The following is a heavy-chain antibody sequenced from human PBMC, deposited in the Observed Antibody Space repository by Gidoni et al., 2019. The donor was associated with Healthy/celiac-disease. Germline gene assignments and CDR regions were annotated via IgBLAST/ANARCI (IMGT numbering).Heavy chain of an antibody. V-gene: IGHV4-4*02. D-gene: IGHD6-19*01. Sequence: QVQLQESGPGLVKPSGTLSLTCAVSGGSISSSNWWSWVRQPPGTWLEWIGEISHSGSTNYNPSLKSRVTVSVDKSKNQFSLKLSSVTAADTAVYYCARENSSGWYVDYWGQGTLVTVSS. CDR1: GGSISSSNW. J-gene: IGHJ4*02. CDR2: ISHSGST. CDR3: ARENSSGWYVDY.